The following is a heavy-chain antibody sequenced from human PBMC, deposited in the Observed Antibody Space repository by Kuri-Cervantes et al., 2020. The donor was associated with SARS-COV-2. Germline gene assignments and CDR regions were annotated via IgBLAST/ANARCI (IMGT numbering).Heavy chain of an antibody. CDR2: INPNSGGT. D-gene: IGHD2-2*01. Sequence: ASVKVSCKASGYTFTGYYMHWVRQAPGQGLEWMGRINPNSGGTNYAQKFQGRVTMTRDTSISTAYMELSRLRSDDTAVYYCARAPPPASPRGGMDVWGQGTTVTVSS. CDR3: ARAPPPASPRGGMDV. CDR1: GYTFTGYY. V-gene: IGHV1-2*06. J-gene: IGHJ6*02.